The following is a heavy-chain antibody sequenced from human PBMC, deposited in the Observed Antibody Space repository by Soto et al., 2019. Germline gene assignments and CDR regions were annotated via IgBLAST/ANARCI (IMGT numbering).Heavy chain of an antibody. CDR1: GFRFNNAW. V-gene: IGHV3-15*07. Sequence: PGGSLRLSCAASGFRFNNAWMNWVRQAPGKGLEGVGRIKSKTDGGTTDYAAPVKGRFTISRDDSKNTLYLQMNSLKTEDTAVYYCTTSYGSGSLWYYYGMDVWGQGTTVTVSS. J-gene: IGHJ6*02. D-gene: IGHD3-10*01. CDR2: IKSKTDGGTT. CDR3: TTSYGSGSLWYYYGMDV.